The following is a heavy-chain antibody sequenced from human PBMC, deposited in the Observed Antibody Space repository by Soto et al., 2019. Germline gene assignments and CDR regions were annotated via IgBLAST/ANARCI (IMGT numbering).Heavy chain of an antibody. Sequence: QVQLKQWGAGLLKPSETLSLTCAVYGGSFSGYYWSWIRQPPGKGLEWIGEINHSGSTNYNPSLKSRVTISVDTSKNQFSLKLSSVTAADTAVDYCSRVQRRSNLPDYWGQGTLVTVSS. CDR3: SRVQRRSNLPDY. CDR2: INHSGST. D-gene: IGHD4-4*01. J-gene: IGHJ4*02. V-gene: IGHV4-34*01. CDR1: GGSFSGYY.